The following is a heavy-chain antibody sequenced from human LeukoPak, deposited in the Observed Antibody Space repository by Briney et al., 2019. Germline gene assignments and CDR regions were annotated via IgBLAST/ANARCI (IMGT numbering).Heavy chain of an antibody. D-gene: IGHD6-13*01. V-gene: IGHV1-46*01. J-gene: IGHJ6*02. CDR1: GYTFTSYY. CDR2: INPSGGST. Sequence: ASVKVSFKASGYTFTSYYMHWVRQAPGQGLEWMGIINPSGGSTSYAQKFQGRVTMTRDTSTSTVYMELSSLRSEDTAVYYCARVPRIAAAGFPYYYYGMDVWGQGTTVTVSS. CDR3: ARVPRIAAAGFPYYYYGMDV.